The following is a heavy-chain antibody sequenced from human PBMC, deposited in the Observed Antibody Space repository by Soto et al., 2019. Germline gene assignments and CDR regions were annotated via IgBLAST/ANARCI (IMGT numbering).Heavy chain of an antibody. J-gene: IGHJ5*02. CDR3: ARDSTNYDFWSGYSFDP. Sequence: ASVKVSCKASGYTFTSYHMHWVRQAPGQGLEWMGIINPSGGSTSYAQKFQGRVTMTRDTSTSTVYMELSSLRSEDTAVYYCARDSTNYDFWSGYSFDPWGQGTLVTVSS. CDR2: INPSGGST. V-gene: IGHV1-46*01. CDR1: GYTFTSYH. D-gene: IGHD3-3*01.